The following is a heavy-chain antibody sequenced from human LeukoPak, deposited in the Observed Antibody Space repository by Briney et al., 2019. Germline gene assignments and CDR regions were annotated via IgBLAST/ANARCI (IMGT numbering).Heavy chain of an antibody. V-gene: IGHV4-59*01. J-gene: IGHJ4*02. CDR3: VRDRELTY. Sequence: SETLSLTCTVSGGSISIYYWSWLRQPPGKGLEWIGYIYNSGSTIYNPSLRSRVTISVDTSKNQFSLRLNSVTAADTAVYYCVRDRELTYWSQGTLVTVSS. CDR2: IYNSGST. CDR1: GGSISIYY. D-gene: IGHD1-26*01.